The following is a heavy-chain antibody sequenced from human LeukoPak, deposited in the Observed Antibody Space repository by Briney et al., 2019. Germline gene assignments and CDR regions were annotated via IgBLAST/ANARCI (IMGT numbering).Heavy chain of an antibody. CDR1: GFTVSSNY. D-gene: IGHD3-10*01. Sequence: GGSLRLSCAASGFTVSSNYMSWVRQAPGKGLEWVSVIYSGGSTYYADSVKGRFPISRDNSKNTLHLQMNSLRAADTAVYYCAVYYYGSFPPKNFDYWGQGTLVTVSS. CDR3: AVYYYGSFPPKNFDY. CDR2: IYSGGST. J-gene: IGHJ4*02. V-gene: IGHV3-66*01.